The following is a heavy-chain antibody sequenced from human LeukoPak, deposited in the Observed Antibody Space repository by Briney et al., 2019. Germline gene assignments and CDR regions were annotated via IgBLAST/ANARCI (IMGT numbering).Heavy chain of an antibody. D-gene: IGHD6-19*01. CDR2: IIPIFGTA. V-gene: IGHV1-69*06. CDR3: ARGSRTGWYYFDY. CDR1: GGTFSSYA. J-gene: IGHJ4*02. Sequence: SVKVSCKASGGTFSSYAISWVRQAPGQGLEWMGGIIPIFGTANYAQKFQGRVTITADTSTSTAYMELSSLRPDDTAVYYCARGSRTGWYYFDYWGQGTLVTVSS.